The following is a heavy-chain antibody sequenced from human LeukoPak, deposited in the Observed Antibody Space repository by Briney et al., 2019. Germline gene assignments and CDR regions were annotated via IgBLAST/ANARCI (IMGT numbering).Heavy chain of an antibody. CDR2: ISWNSGSI. CDR1: GFTFDDYA. D-gene: IGHD3-22*01. V-gene: IGHV3-9*01. J-gene: IGHJ4*02. CDR3: AKDIYYDSSSFDY. Sequence: GGSLRLSCAASGFTFDDYAMHWVRHAPGKGLEWVSGISWNSGSIGYADSVKGRFTISRDNAKNSLYLQMNSLRAEDTALYYCAKDIYYDSSSFDYWGQGTLVTVSS.